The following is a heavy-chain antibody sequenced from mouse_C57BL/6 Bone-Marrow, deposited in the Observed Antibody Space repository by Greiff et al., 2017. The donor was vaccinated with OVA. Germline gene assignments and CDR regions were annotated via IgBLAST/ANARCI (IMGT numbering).Heavy chain of an antibody. CDR2: IYPRSGNT. CDR3: ARLFVTTVADGYFDV. D-gene: IGHD1-1*01. Sequence: VQLQQSGAELARPGASVKLSCKASGYTFTSYGISWVKQRTGQGLEWIGEIYPRSGNTYYNEKFKGKATLTADKSSSTAYMELRSLTSEDSAVYFCARLFVTTVADGYFDVWGTGTTVTVSS. J-gene: IGHJ1*03. V-gene: IGHV1-81*01. CDR1: GYTFTSYG.